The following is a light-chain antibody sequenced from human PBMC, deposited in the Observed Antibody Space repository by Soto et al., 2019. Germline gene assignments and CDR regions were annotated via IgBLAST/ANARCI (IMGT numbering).Light chain of an antibody. J-gene: IGKJ1*01. CDR1: QSVSSN. Sequence: EILMTQSPATLSVSPGERATLSCRSSQSVSSNLAWYQEKPCQAPRHLSYGASTRTTGIPARLSGSGSGTEFTLNISSLQCEYFGVYYCQQYNHWWPFGQGPEVEL. V-gene: IGKV3-15*01. CDR3: QQYNHWWP. CDR2: GAS.